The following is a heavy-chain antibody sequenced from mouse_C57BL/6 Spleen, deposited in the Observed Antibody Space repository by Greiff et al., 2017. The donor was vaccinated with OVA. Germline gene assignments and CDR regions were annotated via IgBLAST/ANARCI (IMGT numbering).Heavy chain of an antibody. CDR2: IYPGDGDT. CDR3: AIITTVVATDY. J-gene: IGHJ2*01. CDR1: GYAFSSYW. V-gene: IGHV1-80*01. D-gene: IGHD1-1*01. Sequence: QVQLQQSGAELVKPGASVKISCKASGYAFSSYWMNWVKQRPGKGLEWIGQIYPGDGDTNYNGKFKGKATLTEDKSSSTAYMQLSSLTSEDSAVYFCAIITTVVATDYWGQGTTLTVSS.